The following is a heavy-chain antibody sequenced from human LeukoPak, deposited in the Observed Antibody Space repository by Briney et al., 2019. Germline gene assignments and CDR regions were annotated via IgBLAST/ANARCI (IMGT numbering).Heavy chain of an antibody. Sequence: TGGSLRLSCAASGFTFSSYGMHWVRQAPGKGLEWVAFIRYDGSNKYYADSVKGRFTISRDNSKNTLYLQMNSLRAEDTAVYYCAKDGSIVVVPTGAFDIWGQGTMVTVSS. CDR1: GFTFSSYG. D-gene: IGHD3-22*01. J-gene: IGHJ3*02. V-gene: IGHV3-30*02. CDR3: AKDGSIVVVPTGAFDI. CDR2: IRYDGSNK.